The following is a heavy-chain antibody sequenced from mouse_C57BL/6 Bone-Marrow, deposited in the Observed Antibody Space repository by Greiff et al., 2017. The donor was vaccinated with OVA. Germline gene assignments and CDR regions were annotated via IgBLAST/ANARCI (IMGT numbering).Heavy chain of an antibody. V-gene: IGHV1-7*01. CDR2: INPSSGYT. Sequence: VQLQQSGAELAKPGASVKLSCKASGYTFTSYWMHWVKQRPGQGLEWIGYINPSSGYTKYNQKFKDKATLTADKSSSTAYMQLSILTYEDSAVYYCASYYYGSSFYYAMDYGGQGTSVTVSS. J-gene: IGHJ4*01. D-gene: IGHD1-1*01. CDR1: GYTFTSYW. CDR3: ASYYYGSSFYYAMDY.